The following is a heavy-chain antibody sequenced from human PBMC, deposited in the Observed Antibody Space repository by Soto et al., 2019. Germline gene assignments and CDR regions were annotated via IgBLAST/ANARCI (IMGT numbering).Heavy chain of an antibody. CDR1: GFTFSSYA. D-gene: IGHD3-22*01. J-gene: IGHJ4*02. V-gene: IGHV3-30-3*01. Sequence: GGSLRLSCAASGFTFSSYAMHWVRQAPGKGLEWVAVISYDGSNKYYADSVKGRFTISRDNSKNKLYLQMCSLRAEDTAVYDCARDDGYDSSNVYFDYWGQGTLVTVSS. CDR3: ARDDGYDSSNVYFDY. CDR2: ISYDGSNK.